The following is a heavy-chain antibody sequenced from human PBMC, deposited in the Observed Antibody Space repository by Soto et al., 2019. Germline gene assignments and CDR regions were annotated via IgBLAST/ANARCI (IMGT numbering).Heavy chain of an antibody. CDR3: ARSLYMPRTNPLRRRQLGRLYYSDY. CDR1: GVTFNNYA. J-gene: IGHJ4*02. CDR2: ISGTGSDT. D-gene: IGHD6-13*01. Sequence: GGSLRLSCAASGVTFNNYAMSWVRQAPGKGLEWVSGISGTGSDTDYADSVKGRVTISRDNSKNILYLQIISLRVEDTAMYYCARSLYMPRTNPLRRRQLGRLYYSDYWGQGALVTVSS. V-gene: IGHV3-23*01.